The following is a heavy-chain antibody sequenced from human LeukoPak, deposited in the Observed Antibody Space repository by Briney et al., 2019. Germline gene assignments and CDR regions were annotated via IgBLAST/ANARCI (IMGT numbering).Heavy chain of an antibody. J-gene: IGHJ4*02. CDR2: IYPGNSET. V-gene: IGHV5-51*01. CDR3: ARHGLAAAVANFDY. CDR1: GYTFPTYW. Sequence: GESLKISCKSSGYTFPTYWIGWVRQMPGKGLEWMGIIYPGNSETRYSPSFQGQVTISADKSINSAYLQWSSLKASDTAMYYCARHGLAAAVANFDYWGQGTLVTVSS. D-gene: IGHD6-19*01.